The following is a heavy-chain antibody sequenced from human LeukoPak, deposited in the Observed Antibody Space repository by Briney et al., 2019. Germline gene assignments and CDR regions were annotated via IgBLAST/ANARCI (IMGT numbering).Heavy chain of an antibody. CDR2: IYPRDGST. CDR3: ARDQEAFYL. V-gene: IGHV1-46*01. Sequence: ASVKVSCKASGYSFTSNYIHWVRQAPGQGLEWMGMIYPRDGSTSYAQKFQGRVTVTRDTSTSTVHMELSGLRSEDTAVYYCARDQEAFYLLGQGTLVTVSS. J-gene: IGHJ5*02. CDR1: GYSFTSNY.